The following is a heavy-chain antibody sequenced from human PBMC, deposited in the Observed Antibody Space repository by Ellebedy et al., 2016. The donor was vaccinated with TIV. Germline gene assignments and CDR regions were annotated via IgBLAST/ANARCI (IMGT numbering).Heavy chain of an antibody. Sequence: PGGSLRLSCAASGFTFSSHDMHWVRQPTGKGLEWVSGITSAGDTYYLSSVKGRFIISRDSAKNSLYLQMNSLRAEDTAVYYCARATRGFDYWGQGALATVSS. V-gene: IGHV3-13*01. CDR1: GFTFSSHD. CDR2: ITSAGDT. D-gene: IGHD5-24*01. J-gene: IGHJ4*02. CDR3: ARATRGFDY.